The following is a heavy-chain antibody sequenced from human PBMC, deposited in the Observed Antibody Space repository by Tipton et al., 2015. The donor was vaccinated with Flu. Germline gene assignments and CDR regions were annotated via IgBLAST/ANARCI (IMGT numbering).Heavy chain of an antibody. CDR3: ARLSYYDVDLKNFYFDY. Sequence: TLSLTCTVSSGSIRSTNYFCAWIRRPPGKRLELIGSIYPSGTTYYSPSLKSRVTISVDTSKSQFSLMLRSVTAADTAVYYCARLSYYDVDLKNFYFDYWGQGALVTVSS. CDR1: SGSIRSTNYF. J-gene: IGHJ4*02. CDR2: IYPSGTT. D-gene: IGHD3-10*02. V-gene: IGHV4-39*01.